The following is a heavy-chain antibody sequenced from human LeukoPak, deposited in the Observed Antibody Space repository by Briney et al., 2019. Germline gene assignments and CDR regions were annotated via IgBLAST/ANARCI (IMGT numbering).Heavy chain of an antibody. J-gene: IGHJ6*02. CDR3: AKASVMYYYGSGSYYYYYGMAV. CDR2: ISGSGGST. CDR1: GCTFSSYA. D-gene: IGHD3-10*01. Sequence: PGGSLRLSCASSGCTFSSYAMSWVRQAPGKGLEWVSAISGSGGSTYYADSVKGRFTISRDNSKNTLYLQMNSLRAEDTAVYYCAKASVMYYYGSGSYYYYYGMAVWGQGTTVTVSS. V-gene: IGHV3-23*01.